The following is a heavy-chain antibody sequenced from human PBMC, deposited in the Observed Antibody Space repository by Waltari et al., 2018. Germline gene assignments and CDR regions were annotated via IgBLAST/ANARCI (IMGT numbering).Heavy chain of an antibody. J-gene: IGHJ5*02. CDR3: ARDRDYIWGSYRQPYNWVDP. CDR2: IIPIFGTA. V-gene: IGHV1-69*14. CDR1: GGTFSRSA. D-gene: IGHD3-16*02. Sequence: QVQLVQSGDDVKKPGSSVVVSCKASGGTFSRSAICPVRYAPRLRLGWMGRIIPIFGTANYAQKFHGRVTITADKATSTAYMELSSLRSEDTAVYYCARDRDYIWGSYRQPYNWVDPWGQGTLVTVSS.